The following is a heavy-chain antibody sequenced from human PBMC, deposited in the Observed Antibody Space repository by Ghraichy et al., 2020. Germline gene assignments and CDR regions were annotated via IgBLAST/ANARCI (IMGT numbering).Heavy chain of an antibody. CDR2: ISYDGSNK. Sequence: GGSLRLSCAPPGFILSTYAMHWVHQAPGKGLEWVTVISYDGSNKYYADSVKGRFTISRDISKNTLFLQMNSLRVDDTAVYYCARGADVLTGSYDYGMDVWGQGTTVTVSS. CDR3: ARGADVLTGSYDYGMDV. CDR1: GFILSTYA. D-gene: IGHD3-9*01. J-gene: IGHJ6*02. V-gene: IGHV3-30*04.